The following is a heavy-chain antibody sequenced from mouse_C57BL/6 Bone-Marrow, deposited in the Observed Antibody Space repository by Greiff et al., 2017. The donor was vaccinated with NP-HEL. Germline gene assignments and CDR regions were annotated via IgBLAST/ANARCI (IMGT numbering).Heavy chain of an antibody. CDR3: TMSSFAY. J-gene: IGHJ3*01. V-gene: IGHV14-4*01. CDR1: GFNIKDDY. CDR2: IDPENGDT. Sequence: DVKLVESGAELVRPGASVKLSCTASGFNIKDDYMHWVKQRPEQGLEWIGWIDPENGDTEYASKFQGKATITADTSSNTAYLQLSSLTSEDTAVYYCTMSSFAYWGQGTLVTVSA.